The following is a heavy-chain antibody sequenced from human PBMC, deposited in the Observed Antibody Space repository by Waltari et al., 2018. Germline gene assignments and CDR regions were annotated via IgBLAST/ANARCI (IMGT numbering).Heavy chain of an antibody. CDR3: ARSKTDYGDYYLDH. CDR1: GFIFSNYW. J-gene: IGHJ4*02. Sequence: EVQLVESGGDLVQPGGSLRLSCAASGFIFSNYWMTWVRQAPGKGLEWVANINQAGSDKYYVDSVKDRFTISRDNANNSLYLQMNTLRVEDTAIYFCARSKTDYGDYYLDHWGPGTLVTVSS. V-gene: IGHV3-7*01. CDR2: INQAGSDK. D-gene: IGHD2-21*02.